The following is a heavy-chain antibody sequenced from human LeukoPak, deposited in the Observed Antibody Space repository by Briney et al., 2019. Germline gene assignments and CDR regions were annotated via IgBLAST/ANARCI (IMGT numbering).Heavy chain of an antibody. D-gene: IGHD2-15*01. V-gene: IGHV4-34*01. J-gene: IGHJ6*03. CDR2: INHSGST. CDR3: ASTRVVGYYYMDV. Sequence: PSETLSLTCAVYGASFSGYYWSWIRQPPGKGLEGVGEINHSGSTNYNPSLKSRVTISVDTSKNQFSLKLSSVTAADTAVYYCASTRVVGYYYMDVWGKGTTVTVSS. CDR1: GASFSGYY.